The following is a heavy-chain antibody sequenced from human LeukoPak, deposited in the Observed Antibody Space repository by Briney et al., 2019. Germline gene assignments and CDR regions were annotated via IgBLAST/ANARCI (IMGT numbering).Heavy chain of an antibody. J-gene: IGHJ4*02. CDR2: INQYGSER. V-gene: IGHV3-7*01. Sequence: GGTLRLSCAASGFTFSSHWMSWVPQAPGKGLEWVANINQYGSERNYVDSVKGRFTISRDNAKSSLYLQMNSLRAEDTAIYYCARDHVVDGLVFDYWGQGTLVTVSS. CDR1: GFTFSSHW. D-gene: IGHD2-15*01. CDR3: ARDHVVDGLVFDY.